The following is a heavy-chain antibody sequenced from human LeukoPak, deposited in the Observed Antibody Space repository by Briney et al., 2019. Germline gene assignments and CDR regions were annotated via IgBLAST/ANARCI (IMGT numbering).Heavy chain of an antibody. V-gene: IGHV3-30-3*01. D-gene: IGHD6-13*01. CDR3: ARDHSSSWYYFDY. Sequence: GRSLRLSCAASGFTFSSYAMHWVRQAPGKVLEWVAVISYDGSNEYYADSVKGRFTISRDNSKNTLYLQMNSLRAEDTAVYYCARDHSSSWYYFDYWGQGTLVTVSS. CDR1: GFTFSSYA. CDR2: ISYDGSNE. J-gene: IGHJ4*02.